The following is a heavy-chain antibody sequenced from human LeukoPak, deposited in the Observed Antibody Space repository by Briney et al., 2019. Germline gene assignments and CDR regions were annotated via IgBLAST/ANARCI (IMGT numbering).Heavy chain of an antibody. V-gene: IGHV1-69*13. D-gene: IGHD3-22*01. CDR2: IIPIFGTA. CDR1: GGTFSSYA. Sequence: ASVKVSCKASGGTFSSYAISWVRQAPGQGLEWMGGIIPIFGTANYAQKFQGRVTITADESTSTAYMELSSLRSENTAVYYCAREGSSGYYGYWGQGTLVTVSS. CDR3: AREGSSGYYGY. J-gene: IGHJ4*02.